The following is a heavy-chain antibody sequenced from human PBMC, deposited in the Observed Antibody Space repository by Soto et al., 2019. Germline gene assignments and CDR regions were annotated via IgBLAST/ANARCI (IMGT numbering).Heavy chain of an antibody. Sequence: GESLKISCKHSGFNFPTFWIAWVRQMPGKGLEWMGTIYPDDSDTRYSPSFQGQVTISADKSIQTAYLQMNSLRAEDTAVYYCARDLYSVRSAPPTTEYYYYYGMDVWGQGTTVTVSS. CDR2: IYPDDSDT. J-gene: IGHJ6*02. V-gene: IGHV5-51*01. D-gene: IGHD3-16*01. CDR1: GFNFPTFW. CDR3: ARDLYSVRSAPPTTEYYYYYGMDV.